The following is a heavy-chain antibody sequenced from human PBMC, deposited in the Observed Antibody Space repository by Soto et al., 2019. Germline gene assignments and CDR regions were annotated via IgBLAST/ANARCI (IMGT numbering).Heavy chain of an antibody. V-gene: IGHV4-39*01. CDR1: GGSITNGDYY. Sequence: QLQLQESGPGLVKPSVTLSLTCTVSGGSITNGDYYWGCIRQTPGKGLEWIANVYHTGTTFYNPSLKSRVTMSVDTSKSQFSLKLTSVTAADAAVYYCARQAYSGSYDHWGQGTLVTVSS. D-gene: IGHD1-26*01. J-gene: IGHJ5*02. CDR2: VYHTGTT. CDR3: ARQAYSGSYDH.